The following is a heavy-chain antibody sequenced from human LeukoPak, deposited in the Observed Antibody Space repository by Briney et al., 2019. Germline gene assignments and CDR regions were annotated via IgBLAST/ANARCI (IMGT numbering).Heavy chain of an antibody. D-gene: IGHD1-14*01. CDR1: GGSISSYY. CDR2: IYYSGST. CDR3: ARVGNYYYYMDV. Sequence: SSETLSLTCSVSGGSISSYYWSWIRQPPGKGLEWIGYIYYSGSTKYNPSLKSRVTISVDTSKNQFSLKLSSVTAADTAVYYCARVGNYYYYMDVWGKGTTVTVSS. J-gene: IGHJ6*03. V-gene: IGHV4-59*12.